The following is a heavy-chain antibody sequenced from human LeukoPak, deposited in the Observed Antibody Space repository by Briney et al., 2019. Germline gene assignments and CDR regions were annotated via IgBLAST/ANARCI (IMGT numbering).Heavy chain of an antibody. J-gene: IGHJ4*02. D-gene: IGHD5-18*01. Sequence: GGSLRLSCAASGFTFSSYSMNWVRQAPGKGLEWVSSISSSSSYMYYADSVKGRFTISRDNAKNSLYLQMNSLRAEDTAVYYCARAIGGQLWLLDYWAREPWSPSPQ. CDR1: GFTFSSYS. CDR3: ARAIGGQLWLLDY. CDR2: ISSSSSYM. V-gene: IGHV3-21*01.